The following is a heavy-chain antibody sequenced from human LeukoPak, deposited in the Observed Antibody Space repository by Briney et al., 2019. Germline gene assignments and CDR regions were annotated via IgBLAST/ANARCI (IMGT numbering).Heavy chain of an antibody. Sequence: PGGSLRLSCAASGFTFSSYAMSWVRQAPGKGLEWVSYISSSGSTIYYADSVKGRFTISRDNAKNSLYLQMNSLRAEDTAVYYCASGDYGGIPYHWGQGTLVTVSS. J-gene: IGHJ5*02. V-gene: IGHV3-48*04. CDR3: ASGDYGGIPYH. CDR2: ISSSGSTI. CDR1: GFTFSSYA. D-gene: IGHD4-23*01.